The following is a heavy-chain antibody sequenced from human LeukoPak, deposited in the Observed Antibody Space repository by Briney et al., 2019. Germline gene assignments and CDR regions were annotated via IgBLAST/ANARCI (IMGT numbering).Heavy chain of an antibody. CDR2: IYYSVST. Sequence: SQTLSLTCTVSGGSISSGDYYWSWIRQPPGKGLEWIRYIYYSVSTYYNPSFKSRATISVETSKNHLSLKLSSVTAADTAVYYCARLPDTRYCSSTSCYTAAVTAFDIWGQGTMVTVSS. V-gene: IGHV4-30-4*08. D-gene: IGHD2-2*02. CDR1: GGSISSGDYY. CDR3: ARLPDTRYCSSTSCYTAAVTAFDI. J-gene: IGHJ3*02.